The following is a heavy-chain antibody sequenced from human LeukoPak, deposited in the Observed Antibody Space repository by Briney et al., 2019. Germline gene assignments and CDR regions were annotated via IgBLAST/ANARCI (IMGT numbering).Heavy chain of an antibody. J-gene: IGHJ4*02. Sequence: GGSLRLSCTTSGFTFSSYAMSWVRQAPGKGLEWVSSISISVDSTYYADSVKGRFTISRDNSKNTLYLQMNSLRAEDTAVYYCAKGYYYGSGNIAYYWGQGTLVTVSS. CDR2: ISISVDST. D-gene: IGHD3-10*01. V-gene: IGHV3-23*01. CDR1: GFTFSSYA. CDR3: AKGYYYGSGNIAYY.